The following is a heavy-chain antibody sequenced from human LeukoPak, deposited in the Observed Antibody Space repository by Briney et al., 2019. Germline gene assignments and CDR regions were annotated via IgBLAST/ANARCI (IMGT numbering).Heavy chain of an antibody. Sequence: GGSLRLSCAASGFTFSSYAMSWVRQAPGKGLEWVSAISGSGGSTYYADSVKGRFTISRDNSKNTLYLQMNSLRAEDTAVYYCAEDIEAPYCGGDCYQFDYWGQGTLVTVSS. D-gene: IGHD2-21*02. V-gene: IGHV3-23*01. CDR3: AEDIEAPYCGGDCYQFDY. J-gene: IGHJ4*02. CDR1: GFTFSSYA. CDR2: ISGSGGST.